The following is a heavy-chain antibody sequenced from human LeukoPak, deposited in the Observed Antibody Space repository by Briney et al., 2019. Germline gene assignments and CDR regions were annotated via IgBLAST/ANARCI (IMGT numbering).Heavy chain of an antibody. D-gene: IGHD2-2*01. V-gene: IGHV1-8*01. CDR3: ASSVPTRDTLDY. CDR1: GYTFTSYD. CDR2: MNPNSGNT. J-gene: IGHJ4*02. Sequence: ASVKVSCTASGYTFTSYDINWVRQATGQGLEWMGWMNPNSGNTGYAQKFQGRVTMTRNTSISTAYMELSSLRSEDTAVYYCASSVPTRDTLDYWGQGTLVTVSS.